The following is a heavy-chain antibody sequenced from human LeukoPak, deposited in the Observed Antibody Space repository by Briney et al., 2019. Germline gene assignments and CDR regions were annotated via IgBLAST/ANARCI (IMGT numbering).Heavy chain of an antibody. V-gene: IGHV1-18*01. J-gene: IGHJ6*02. CDR3: ARYRVAVADPSGYYYYGMDV. Sequence: ASVKVSCKASGYIFTSYGISWVRQAPGQGLEWMGWISAYNGNTNYAQKLQGRVTMTTDTSTSTAYMELRSLRSDDTAVHYCARYRVAVADPSGYYYYGMDVWGQGTTVTVSS. CDR2: ISAYNGNT. D-gene: IGHD6-19*01. CDR1: GYIFTSYG.